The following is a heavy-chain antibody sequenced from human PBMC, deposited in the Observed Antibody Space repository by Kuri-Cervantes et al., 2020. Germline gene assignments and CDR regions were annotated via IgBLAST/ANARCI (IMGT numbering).Heavy chain of an antibody. CDR1: GFTFSNAW. CDR3: TRGSPNWGFGYFDY. V-gene: IGHV3-15*01. CDR2: IKSKTDGGTT. J-gene: IGHJ4*02. D-gene: IGHD7-27*01. Sequence: GGSLRLSCAASGFTFSNAWMSWVRQAPGKGLEWVGRIKSKTDGGTTDYAAPVKGRFTISRDDSKNTLYLQMNSLKTEDTAVYYCTRGSPNWGFGYFDYWGQGTLVTVSS.